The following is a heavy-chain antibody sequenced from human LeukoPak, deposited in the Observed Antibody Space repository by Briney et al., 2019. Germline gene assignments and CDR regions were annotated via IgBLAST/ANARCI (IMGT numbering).Heavy chain of an antibody. D-gene: IGHD6-19*01. CDR2: VDRDGSIT. V-gene: IGHV3-43*01. CDR3: AKDRGNSGWYLYFDH. J-gene: IGHJ4*02. CDR1: GFPFDDYT. Sequence: GGPLRLSCAASGFPFDDYTMHWIRQRPGRGLEWVCFVDRDGSITHYADALKGRFTVSRDNSRNSLYLQMNSLTTEDSGLYFCAKDRGNSGWYLYFDHWGQGTPVTVSS.